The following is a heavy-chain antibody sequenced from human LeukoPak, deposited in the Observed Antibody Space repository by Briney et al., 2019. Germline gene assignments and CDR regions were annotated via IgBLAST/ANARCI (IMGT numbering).Heavy chain of an antibody. CDR1: GFTFSSSP. CDR3: VPHIHYSYQY. D-gene: IGHD5-18*01. Sequence: GGSLRLSCSASGFTFSSSPMHWVRQAPGKALEYVSAISSDGDNTYYADSVKGRFTMSRDNPKNTLSLQMSSLRAEDTAVYYCVPHIHYSYQYWGRGTLVTVS. V-gene: IGHV3-64D*06. CDR2: ISSDGDNT. J-gene: IGHJ4*02.